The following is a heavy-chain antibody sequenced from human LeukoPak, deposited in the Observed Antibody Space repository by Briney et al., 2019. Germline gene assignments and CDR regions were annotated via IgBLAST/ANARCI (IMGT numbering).Heavy chain of an antibody. CDR2: IKGDGSYI. J-gene: IGHJ4*02. CDR3: ARDRGDLPLDY. D-gene: IGHD2-2*01. V-gene: IGHV3-74*01. Sequence: GGSLRLSCAASGFSFSSYWMHWVRQAPGKGLVWVSRIKGDGSYITYADSVKGRFTISRDNARNTLYLQMNGLRADDTAVYYCARDRGDLPLDYWGQGTLVIVSS. CDR1: GFSFSSYW.